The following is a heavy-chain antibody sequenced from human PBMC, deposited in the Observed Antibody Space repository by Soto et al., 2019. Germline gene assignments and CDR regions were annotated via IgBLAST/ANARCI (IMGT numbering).Heavy chain of an antibody. V-gene: IGHV4-59*01. CDR2: VYFSGNT. CDR1: GGSLSSYY. D-gene: IGHD1-26*01. Sequence: SETLSLTCTVSGGSLSSYYWTWIRQSPGKGLEWIGYVYFSGNTNYNPSLKSRVTISIDTSKNQFSLRLASVTAADTAFYYCGSVRNRAKFDTWGQGTPVTVSS. J-gene: IGHJ5*02. CDR3: GSVRNRAKFDT.